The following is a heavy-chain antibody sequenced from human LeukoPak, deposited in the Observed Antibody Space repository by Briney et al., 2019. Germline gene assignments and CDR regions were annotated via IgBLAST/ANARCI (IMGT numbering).Heavy chain of an antibody. J-gene: IGHJ4*02. Sequence: PGGSLRLSCAASGFTVSSNYMSWVRQAPGKGLEWVSVIYSGGSTYYADSVKGRFTISRDNSKNTLYLQMNSLRAEDTAVYYCARGAASGYDYGYYFDYWGQGTLVTVSS. V-gene: IGHV3-53*01. CDR2: IYSGGST. D-gene: IGHD5-12*01. CDR3: ARGAASGYDYGYYFDY. CDR1: GFTVSSNY.